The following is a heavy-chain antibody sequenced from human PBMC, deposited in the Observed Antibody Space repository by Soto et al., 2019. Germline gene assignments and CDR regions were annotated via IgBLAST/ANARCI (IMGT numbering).Heavy chain of an antibody. D-gene: IGHD1-26*01. J-gene: IGHJ4*02. V-gene: IGHV1-18*01. CDR2: ISAYNGNT. CDR3: ARDRIGQWEHDY. Sequence: ASVKVSSTASGYTFTSYGITWVRQAPGQGLEWMGWISAYNGNTNYAQKLQGRVTMTTDTSTSTAYMELRSLRSDDTAVYYCARDRIGQWEHDYWGQGTLVTVSS. CDR1: GYTFTSYG.